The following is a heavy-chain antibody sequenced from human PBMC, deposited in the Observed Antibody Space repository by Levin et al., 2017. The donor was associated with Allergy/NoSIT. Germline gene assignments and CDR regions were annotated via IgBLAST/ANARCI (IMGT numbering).Heavy chain of an antibody. CDR1: GGSIHSYS. J-gene: IGHJ3*02. CDR3: ARWGGSGVNAFDI. D-gene: IGHD3-16*01. CDR2: IDNSGST. V-gene: IGHV4-59*08. Sequence: SQTLSLPCTVSGGSIHSYSWNWLRQPPGKGLEWIGYIDNSGSTKYNPSLKSRVIISVDASKNQFSLNLSSVTAADTAVYYCARWGGSGVNAFDIWGQGTKVTVSS.